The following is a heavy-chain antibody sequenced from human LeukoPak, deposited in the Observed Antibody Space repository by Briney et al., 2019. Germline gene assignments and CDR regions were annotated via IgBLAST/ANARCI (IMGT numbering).Heavy chain of an antibody. D-gene: IGHD3-3*01. Sequence: GGSLRLSCAASGFTFTTYWMHWVRQAPGKGLVWVSHINSDGSITSYADSVKGRFTTSRDNAKNTLYLQMNSLRAEDTAVFYCARDQYDTWSRRGNFDSWGQGTLVIVSS. J-gene: IGHJ4*02. V-gene: IGHV3-74*01. CDR3: ARDQYDTWSRRGNFDS. CDR2: INSDGSIT. CDR1: GFTFTTYW.